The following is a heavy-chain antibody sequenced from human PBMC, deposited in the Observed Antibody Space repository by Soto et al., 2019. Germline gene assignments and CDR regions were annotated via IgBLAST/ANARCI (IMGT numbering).Heavy chain of an antibody. CDR2: IWYDGSNK. Sequence: GGSLRLSCAASGFTFSSYGMHWVRQAPGKGLEWVAVIWYDGSNKYYADSVKGRFTISRDNSKNTLYLQMNSLRAEDTAVYYCARPGGYQKRYYYYGMDVWGQGTTVTVS. CDR3: ARPGGYQKRYYYYGMDV. J-gene: IGHJ6*02. V-gene: IGHV3-33*01. CDR1: GFTFSSYG. D-gene: IGHD5-12*01.